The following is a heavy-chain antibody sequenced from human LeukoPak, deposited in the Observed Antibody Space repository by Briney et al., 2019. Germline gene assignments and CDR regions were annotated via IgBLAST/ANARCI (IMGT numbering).Heavy chain of an antibody. V-gene: IGHV2-5*02. Sequence: SGPTLVKPTQTLTLTCTFSGFSLSTSGVGVGWIRQSPGKALEWLALIYWDDDIRYSTSLKSRLTIIKDTSKNQVVLTMTNMDPVDTATYYCAHRKKYTSQYYFDYWGQGTLVTVSS. J-gene: IGHJ4*02. CDR3: AHRKKYTSQYYFDY. CDR2: IYWDDDI. D-gene: IGHD5-18*01. CDR1: GFSLSTSGVG.